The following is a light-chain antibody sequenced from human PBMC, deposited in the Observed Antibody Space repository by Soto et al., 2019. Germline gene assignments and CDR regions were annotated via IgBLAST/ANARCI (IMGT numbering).Light chain of an antibody. CDR3: QHYGRSPLN. CDR1: QSFPSTY. J-gene: IGKJ4*01. Sequence: EIVFTHAPGTLSLSPVDRSTLSFRASQSFPSTYLALYHQKPGQAPRLLIYGASTRATGIPDRFSVSGSGTDFTLTITRLEPEDFAVYLCQHYGRSPLNFRGGSXVDLK. V-gene: IGKV3-20*01. CDR2: GAS.